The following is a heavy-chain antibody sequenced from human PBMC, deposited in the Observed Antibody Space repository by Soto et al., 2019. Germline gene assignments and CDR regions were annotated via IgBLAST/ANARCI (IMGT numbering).Heavy chain of an antibody. CDR1: GFTFSSYA. V-gene: IGHV3-23*01. D-gene: IGHD3-3*01. J-gene: IGHJ3*02. Sequence: GGSLRLSCAASGFTFSSYAMSWVRQAPGKGLEWVSAISGSGGSTYYADSVKGRFTISRDNSKNTLYLQMNSLRAEDTAVYYCANSHSPLEWLLSMQRRDAFDIWGQGTMVTVSS. CDR2: ISGSGGST. CDR3: ANSHSPLEWLLSMQRRDAFDI.